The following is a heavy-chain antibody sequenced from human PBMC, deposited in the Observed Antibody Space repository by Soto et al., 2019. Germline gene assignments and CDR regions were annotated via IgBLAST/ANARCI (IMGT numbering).Heavy chain of an antibody. Sequence: SETLSLTCTVSGGSISSGGYYWSWIRQHPGKGLEWIGYIYYSGSTYYNPSLKSRVTISVDTSKNQFSLKLSSVTAADTAVYYCARQRRIPTLPYYYGMDVWGQGTTVTVSS. CDR3: ARQRRIPTLPYYYGMDV. J-gene: IGHJ6*02. CDR2: IYYSGST. V-gene: IGHV4-31*03. CDR1: GGSISSGGYY. D-gene: IGHD4-17*01.